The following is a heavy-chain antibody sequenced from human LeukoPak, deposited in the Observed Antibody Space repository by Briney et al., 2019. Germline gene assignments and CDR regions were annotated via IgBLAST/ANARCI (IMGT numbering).Heavy chain of an antibody. V-gene: IGHV4-59*12. D-gene: IGHD5-18*01. J-gene: IGHJ6*02. CDR1: GGSISSYY. CDR3: ARARGYSYGYYYYGMDV. Sequence: SETLSLTCTVSGGSISSYYWSWIRQPPGKGLEWIGYIYYSGSTNYNPSLKSRVTISVDTSKNQFSLKLSSVTAADTAVYYCARARGYSYGYYYYGMDVWGQGTTVTVSS. CDR2: IYYSGST.